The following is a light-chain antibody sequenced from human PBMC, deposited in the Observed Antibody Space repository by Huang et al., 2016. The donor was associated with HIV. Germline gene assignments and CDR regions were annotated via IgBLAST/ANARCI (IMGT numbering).Light chain of an antibody. Sequence: DIVMTQSPLSLPVTPGESASISCTSSQSLLHSNGYNYLDWYLQKPGQSPQLLIYLGSNRTSGVPDRFSGSGSGTNFTLRSSRVEAEDVGVYYCMQVLQTPLTFGGGTKVEIK. V-gene: IGKV2-28*01. CDR1: QSLLHSNGYNY. J-gene: IGKJ4*01. CDR2: LGS. CDR3: MQVLQTPLT.